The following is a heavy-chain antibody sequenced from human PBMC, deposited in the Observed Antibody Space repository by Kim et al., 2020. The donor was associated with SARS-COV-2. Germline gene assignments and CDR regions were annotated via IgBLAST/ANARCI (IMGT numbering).Heavy chain of an antibody. D-gene: IGHD4-17*01. V-gene: IGHV4-39*07. Sequence: PSLKSRVTISVDTSKNQFSLKLSSVTAADTAVYYCASFYRDYGDYVGFDYWGQGTLVTVSS. CDR3: ASFYRDYGDYVGFDY. J-gene: IGHJ4*02.